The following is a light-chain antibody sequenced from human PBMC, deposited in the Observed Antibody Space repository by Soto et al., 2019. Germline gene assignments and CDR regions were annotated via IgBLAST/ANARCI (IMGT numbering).Light chain of an antibody. CDR3: QQSYITPYT. CDR2: AAS. V-gene: IGKV1-39*01. Sequence: DIQMTQSPSSLSASVGDTVTITCRASQSISVHLNWYQQKPGKVPKLLIYAASNLQSGVPSSFSGSGSDTDFALTISSQQPEDFATHYCQQSYITPYTFGQETKLQIK. CDR1: QSISVH. J-gene: IGKJ2*01.